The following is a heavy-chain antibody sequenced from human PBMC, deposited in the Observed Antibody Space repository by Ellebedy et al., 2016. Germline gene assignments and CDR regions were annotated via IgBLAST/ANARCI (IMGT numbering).Heavy chain of an antibody. CDR1: GFTFSNYW. CDR3: IRGGPLDY. CDR2: IKSDGSST. J-gene: IGHJ4*02. Sequence: GESLKISXVASGFTFSNYWMHWVRQAPGKGLVWVSRIKSDGSSTNYADSVKGRFTISRDNAKNTLYLQMNSLRAEDTAVYYCIRGGPLDYWGQGTLVTGSS. V-gene: IGHV3-74*01.